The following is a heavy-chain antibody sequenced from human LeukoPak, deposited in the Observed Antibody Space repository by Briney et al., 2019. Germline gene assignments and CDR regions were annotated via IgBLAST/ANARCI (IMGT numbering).Heavy chain of an antibody. CDR3: ARADYCTNGVCSSPPPYFDY. CDR2: IIPIFGTA. Sequence: ASVKVSCKASGGTFSSCATSWVRQAPGQGLEWMGGIIPIFGTANYAQKFQGRVTITADESTSTAYMELSSLRSEDTAVYYCARADYCTNGVCSSPPPYFDYWGQGTLVTVSS. V-gene: IGHV1-69*13. CDR1: GGTFSSCA. J-gene: IGHJ4*02. D-gene: IGHD2-8*01.